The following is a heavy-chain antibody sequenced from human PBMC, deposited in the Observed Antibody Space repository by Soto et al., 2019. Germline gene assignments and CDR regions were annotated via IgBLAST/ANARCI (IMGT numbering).Heavy chain of an antibody. CDR2: IYYSGST. CDR1: GGSISSSSYY. J-gene: IGHJ6*02. D-gene: IGHD3-3*01. CDR3: ARQGLTIFGVVIYYYYGMDV. V-gene: IGHV4-39*01. Sequence: PSETLSLTCTVSGGSISSSSYYWGWIRQPPGKGLEWIGSIYYSGSTYYNPSLKSRVTISVDTSKNQFSLKLSSVTAADTAVYYCARQGLTIFGVVIYYYYGMDVWGQGTTVTVSS.